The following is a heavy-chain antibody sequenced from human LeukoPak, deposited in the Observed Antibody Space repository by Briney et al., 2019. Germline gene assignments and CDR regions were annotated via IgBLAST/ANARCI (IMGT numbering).Heavy chain of an antibody. D-gene: IGHD2-2*01. V-gene: IGHV3-23*01. CDR2: ISGNGVNT. CDR3: AKPMCSSTSCYRYFDY. CDR1: GFTFSSYA. J-gene: IGHJ4*02. Sequence: GGSLRLSCAASGFTFSSYAMSWVRQAPGKGLEWVSGISGNGVNTYHADSVKGRFTISRDNSKNTLYLQMNSLRVEDKAVYYCAKPMCSSTSCYRYFDYWGQGSPVTVSS.